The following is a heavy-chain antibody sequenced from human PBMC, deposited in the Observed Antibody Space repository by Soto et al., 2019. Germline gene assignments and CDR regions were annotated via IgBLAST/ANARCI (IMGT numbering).Heavy chain of an antibody. V-gene: IGHV4-31*03. CDR2: IHYSGEA. CDR3: VRQGFGALHGLVDV. CDR1: GASIGRGGYY. Sequence: PSETLSLTCTVSGASIGRGGYYWTWIRQHPGKALEWMGHIHYSGEAYYNPSLKGRLTMSIDTSKNHFSLKLTSVTAADTAVYYCVRQGFGALHGLVDVWGQGTTVTVSS. D-gene: IGHD3-10*01. J-gene: IGHJ6*02.